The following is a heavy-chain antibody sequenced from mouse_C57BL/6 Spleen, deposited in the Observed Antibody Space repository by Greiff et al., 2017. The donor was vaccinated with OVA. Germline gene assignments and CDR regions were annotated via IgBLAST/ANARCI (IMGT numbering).Heavy chain of an antibody. CDR3: ARETATGVATGGYFDY. CDR2: IYPRSGNT. V-gene: IGHV1-81*01. J-gene: IGHJ2*01. CDR1: GYTFTSYG. Sequence: QVQLQQSGAELARPGASVKLSCKASGYTFTSYGISWVKQRTGQGLEWIGEIYPRSGNTYYNEKFKGKATLTADTSSSTAYMELRSLTSEDSAVYFGARETATGVATGGYFDYWGQGTTLTVSS. D-gene: IGHD1-1*01.